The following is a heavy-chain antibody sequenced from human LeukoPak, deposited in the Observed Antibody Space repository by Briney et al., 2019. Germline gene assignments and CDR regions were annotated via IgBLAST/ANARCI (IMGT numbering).Heavy chain of an antibody. CDR2: MNPNSGNT. D-gene: IGHD5-12*01. CDR3: ARGRYSGLHLLT. V-gene: IGHV1-8*01. Sequence: ASVKVSCKASGYTFTSYDINWVRQATGQGLEWMGWMNPNSGNTGYAQKFQGRVTMTRNTSISTAYMELSSLRSEDTAVYYCARGRYSGLHLLTWGQGTLVTVSS. J-gene: IGHJ4*02. CDR1: GYTFTSYD.